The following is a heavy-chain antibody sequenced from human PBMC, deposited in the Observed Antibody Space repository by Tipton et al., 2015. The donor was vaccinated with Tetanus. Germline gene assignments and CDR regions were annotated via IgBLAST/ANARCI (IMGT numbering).Heavy chain of an antibody. CDR2: IDPNSGGT. V-gene: IGHV1-2*02. J-gene: IGHJ6*02. Sequence: QVQLVQSGAEVKKPGASVKVSCKASGYTFTGYYIYWVRQAPGQGLEWMGWIDPNSGGTVYAQKFQGRVPMTRDTSISTAYMELVSLRSDDTAVYYCARDRGYYIYCGMDVWGPGTTVTVS. CDR1: GYTFTGYY. D-gene: IGHD3-22*01. CDR3: ARDRGYYIYCGMDV.